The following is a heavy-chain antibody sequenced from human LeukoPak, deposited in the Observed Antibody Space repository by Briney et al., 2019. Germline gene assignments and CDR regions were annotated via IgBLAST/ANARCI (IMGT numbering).Heavy chain of an antibody. CDR1: GFTFSRYS. V-gene: IGHV3-21*01. CDR3: ARDGPLWDNAFDI. J-gene: IGHJ3*02. Sequence: GGSLRISCAASGFTFSRYSMSWVRQAPGKGLEWVSSISSSSSYIYYADSVKGRFTISRDNAKNSLYLQMNSLRAEDTAVYYCARDGPLWDNAFDIWGQGTMVTVSS. D-gene: IGHD3-10*01. CDR2: ISSSSSYI.